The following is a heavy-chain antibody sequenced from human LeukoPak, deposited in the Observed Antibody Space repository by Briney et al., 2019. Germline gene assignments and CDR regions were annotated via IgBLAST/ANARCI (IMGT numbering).Heavy chain of an antibody. V-gene: IGHV5-51*01. CDR2: IYPGDSDT. J-gene: IGHJ3*02. CDR1: GYSFTSYW. D-gene: IGHD3-22*01. CDR3: ARHVLDYYDSSGYYYDAFDI. Sequence: GESLKISCKGSGYSFTSYWIGWVRQMPGKGLEWMGIIYPGDSDTRYSPSFQGQVTISADKSISTAYLQWSSLKASDTAMYYCARHVLDYYDSSGYYYDAFDIWGQGIMVTVSS.